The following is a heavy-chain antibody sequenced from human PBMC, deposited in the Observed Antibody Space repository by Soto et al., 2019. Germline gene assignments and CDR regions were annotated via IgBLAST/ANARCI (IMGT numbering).Heavy chain of an antibody. Sequence: TGGSLRLSCAASGFTFSDYYMSWIRQAPGKGLEWVSYISSSSSYTNYADSVKGRFTISRDNAKNSLYLQMNSLRAEDTAVYYCARPTKDSSGYYYVYRYWGQGTLVTVSS. V-gene: IGHV3-11*06. CDR3: ARPTKDSSGYYYVYRY. D-gene: IGHD3-22*01. CDR2: ISSSSSYT. CDR1: GFTFSDYY. J-gene: IGHJ4*02.